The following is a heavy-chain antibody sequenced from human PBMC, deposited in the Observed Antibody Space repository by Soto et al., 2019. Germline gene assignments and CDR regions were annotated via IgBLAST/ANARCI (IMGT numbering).Heavy chain of an antibody. J-gene: IGHJ4*02. CDR1: GGSISSGGYY. V-gene: IGHV4-31*03. Sequence: SETLSLTCTVSGGSISSGGYYWSWIRQHPGKGLEWIGYIYYSGSTYYNPSLKSRVTISVDTSKNQFSLKLSSVTAADTAVYYCERGRSSSWYGKVDYWGQGTLVTVSS. CDR2: IYYSGST. CDR3: ERGRSSSWYGKVDY. D-gene: IGHD6-13*01.